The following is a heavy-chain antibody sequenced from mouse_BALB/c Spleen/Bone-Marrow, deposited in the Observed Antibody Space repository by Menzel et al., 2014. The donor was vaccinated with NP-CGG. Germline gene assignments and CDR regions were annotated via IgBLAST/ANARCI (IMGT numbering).Heavy chain of an antibody. CDR3: ARGIFLYGNFHLDY. Sequence: VQLQQSGPELVKPGASVKLSCTASGSTIKDTYMHWVKQRPEQGLEWIGRIDPANGNTKYDPKFQGKATITADTSSNTAYLQLSSLTSEDTAVYYCARGIFLYGNFHLDYWGQGTSVTVSS. CDR1: GSTIKDTY. D-gene: IGHD2-10*02. V-gene: IGHV14-3*02. J-gene: IGHJ4*01. CDR2: IDPANGNT.